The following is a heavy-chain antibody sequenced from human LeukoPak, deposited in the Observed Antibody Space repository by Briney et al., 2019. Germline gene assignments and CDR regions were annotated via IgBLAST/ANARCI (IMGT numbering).Heavy chain of an antibody. Sequence: SETLSLTCTVSGGSISSYYWSWIRQPAGKGLEWIGRVYTDGTTSYNPSLKSRVTMSVDTSKNQFSLNLNSVTAADTAMYYCARDRGRSYGSFDYWGQGTLVTVSS. CDR2: VYTDGTT. CDR3: ARDRGRSYGSFDY. D-gene: IGHD5-18*01. J-gene: IGHJ4*02. V-gene: IGHV4-4*07. CDR1: GGSISSYY.